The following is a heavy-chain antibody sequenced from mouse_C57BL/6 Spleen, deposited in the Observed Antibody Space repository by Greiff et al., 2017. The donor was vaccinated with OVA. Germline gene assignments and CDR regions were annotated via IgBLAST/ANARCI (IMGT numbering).Heavy chain of an antibody. D-gene: IGHD2-4*01. V-gene: IGHV1-82*01. J-gene: IGHJ4*01. Sequence: QVQLQQSGPELVKPGASVKISCKASGYAFSSSWMNWVKQRPGKGLEWIGRIYPGDGDTNYNGKFKGKATLTADKSSSTAYMQLSSLTSEDSAVYFCARGEDYYDYTGAMDYWGQGTSVTVSS. CDR1: GYAFSSSW. CDR3: ARGEDYYDYTGAMDY. CDR2: IYPGDGDT.